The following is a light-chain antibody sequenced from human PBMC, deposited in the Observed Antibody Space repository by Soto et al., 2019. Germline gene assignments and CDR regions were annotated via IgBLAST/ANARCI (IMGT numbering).Light chain of an antibody. CDR2: DVT. Sequence: QSALTQPRSVSGSPGQSVTISCTGTSSDVGRYDYVSWYQQHPGKAPKLIIYDVTERPAGVPDRFSGSKSGNTASLTISGLQAEDEADYYCAAWDDSLNGWVFGGGTKLTVL. V-gene: IGLV2-11*01. CDR3: AAWDDSLNGWV. J-gene: IGLJ3*02. CDR1: SSDVGRYDY.